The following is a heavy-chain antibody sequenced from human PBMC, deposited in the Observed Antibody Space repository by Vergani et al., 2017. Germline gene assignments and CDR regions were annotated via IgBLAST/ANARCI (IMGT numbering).Heavy chain of an antibody. CDR3: ARAKRYCSSTSCQYYYYYYYMDV. J-gene: IGHJ6*03. V-gene: IGHV4-61*02. Sequence: QVQLQESGPGLVKPSQTLSLTCTVSGGSISSGSYYWSWIRQPAGKGLEWIGRIYTSGSTNYNPSLKSRVTISVDTSKNQFSLKLSSVTAADTAVYYCARAKRYCSSTSCQYYYYYYYMDVWGKGTTVTVSS. CDR2: IYTSGST. CDR1: GGSISSGSYY. D-gene: IGHD2-2*01.